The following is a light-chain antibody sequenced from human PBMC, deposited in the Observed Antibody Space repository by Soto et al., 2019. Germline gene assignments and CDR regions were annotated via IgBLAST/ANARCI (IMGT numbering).Light chain of an antibody. V-gene: IGKV3-20*01. J-gene: IGKJ2*01. CDR2: GAS. Sequence: VLTQSPGTLSLSPGERATISCRVSQSINSSYLAWYQHKPGQAPRLLFYGASSRATGIPHRFSGSASGTDFTLTISRLEPEDCGVYYCQQYGGSPPYTFGQGTRLEIK. CDR1: QSINSSY. CDR3: QQYGGSPPYT.